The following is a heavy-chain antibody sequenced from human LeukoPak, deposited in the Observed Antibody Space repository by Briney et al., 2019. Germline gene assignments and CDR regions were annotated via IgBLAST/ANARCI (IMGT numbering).Heavy chain of an antibody. CDR3: ARESSGNYYNPLGYMDV. CDR1: GGSISSYY. D-gene: IGHD3-10*01. V-gene: IGHV4-4*09. CDR2: IYTSGST. J-gene: IGHJ6*03. Sequence: PSETLSLTCTVSGGSISSYYWSWIRQPPGKGLEWIGYIYTSGSTNYNPSLKSRVTISVDTSKNQFSLKLSSVTAADTAVYYCARESSGNYYNPLGYMDVWGKGTTVTVSS.